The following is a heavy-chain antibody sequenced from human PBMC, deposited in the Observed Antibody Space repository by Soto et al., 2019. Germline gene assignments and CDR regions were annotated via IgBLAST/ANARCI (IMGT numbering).Heavy chain of an antibody. CDR3: ASPFIRGVLYVLDY. Sequence: GGSLRLSCAASGFTFSSYAMHWVRQAPGKGLEWVAVISYDGSNKYYADSVKGRFTISRDNSKNTLYLQMNSLRAEDTAVYYCASPFIRGVLYVLDYWGQGTLVTVSS. V-gene: IGHV3-30-3*01. CDR2: ISYDGSNK. J-gene: IGHJ4*02. D-gene: IGHD3-10*01. CDR1: GFTFSSYA.